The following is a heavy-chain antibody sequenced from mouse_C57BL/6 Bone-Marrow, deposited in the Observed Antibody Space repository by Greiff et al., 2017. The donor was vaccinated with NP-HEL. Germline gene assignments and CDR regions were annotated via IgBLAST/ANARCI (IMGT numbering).Heavy chain of an antibody. D-gene: IGHD3-3*01. CDR2: IDPETGGT. V-gene: IGHV1-15*01. CDR3: TREGTPYAMDY. CDR1: GYTFTDYE. J-gene: IGHJ4*01. Sequence: QVQLQQSGAELVRPGASVTLSCKASGYTFTDYEMHWVKQTPVHGLEWIGAIDPETGGTAYNQKFKGKAILTADKSSSTAYMELRSLTSEDSAVYYCTREGTPYAMDYWGQGTSVTVSS.